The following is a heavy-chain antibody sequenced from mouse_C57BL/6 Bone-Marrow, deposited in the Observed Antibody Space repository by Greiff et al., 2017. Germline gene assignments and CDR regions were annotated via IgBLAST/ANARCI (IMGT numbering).Heavy chain of an antibody. CDR2: IYPRSGNT. J-gene: IGHJ3*01. V-gene: IGHV1-81*01. CDR1: GYTFTSYG. CDR3: ARHQLRQQGWFAY. Sequence: VQLQQSGAELARPGASVKLSCKASGYTFTSYGISWVKQRTGQGLEWIGEIYPRSGNTYYNEKFKGKATLTADKSSSTAYIELRSLTSEDSAVYFCARHQLRQQGWFAYWGQGTLVTVSA. D-gene: IGHD3-2*02.